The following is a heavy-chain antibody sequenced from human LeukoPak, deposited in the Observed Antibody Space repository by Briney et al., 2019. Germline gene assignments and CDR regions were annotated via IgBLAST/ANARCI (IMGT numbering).Heavy chain of an antibody. J-gene: IGHJ6*03. CDR3: ARDSDFWSGYYLYYYMDV. CDR2: ISSSSSYI. V-gene: IGHV3-21*01. D-gene: IGHD3-3*01. CDR1: GFTFSSYS. Sequence: PGGSLRLSCAASGFTFSSYSMNWVRQAPGKGLEWVSSISSSSSYIYYADSVKGRFTISRDNAKNSLYLQMNSLRAEDTAVYYCARDSDFWSGYYLYYYMDVWGKGTTVTVSS.